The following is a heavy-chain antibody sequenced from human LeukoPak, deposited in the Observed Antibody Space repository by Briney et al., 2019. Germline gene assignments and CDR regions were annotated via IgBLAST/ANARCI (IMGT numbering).Heavy chain of an antibody. CDR1: GYTFTSYG. V-gene: IGHV1-18*01. CDR3: ARRGSYYGGAFDI. CDR2: ISAYNGNT. J-gene: IGHJ3*02. D-gene: IGHD1-26*01. Sequence: GASVTVSCKASGYTFTSYGISGVRQAPGQGREGMGCISAYNGNTNYAQKLQGRVTMTTDTSTSTAYMELRSLRSDDTAVYYCARRGSYYGGAFDIWGQGTMVTVSS.